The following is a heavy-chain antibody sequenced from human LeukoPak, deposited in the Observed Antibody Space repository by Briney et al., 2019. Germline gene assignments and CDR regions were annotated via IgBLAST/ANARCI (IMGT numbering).Heavy chain of an antibody. CDR2: IHYSGSS. CDR1: GGSIRSSSYY. V-gene: IGHV4-39*01. Sequence: PSETLSLTCTVSGGSIRSSSYYWGWIRQPPGKGLEWIGSIHYSGSSYYNPSLKSRVSISVDTSKNQFSLKLSSVTAADTAVYYCARRDSSSWYSWFDPWGQGTLVIVSS. D-gene: IGHD6-13*01. J-gene: IGHJ5*02. CDR3: ARRDSSSWYSWFDP.